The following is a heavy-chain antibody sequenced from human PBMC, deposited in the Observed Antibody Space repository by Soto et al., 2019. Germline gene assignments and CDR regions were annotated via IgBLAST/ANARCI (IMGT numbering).Heavy chain of an antibody. D-gene: IGHD3-16*01. CDR3: ARDSRGGSSYYFDY. CDR2: ISSSSSTI. CDR1: GFTFSSYS. J-gene: IGHJ4*02. V-gene: IGHV3-48*02. Sequence: GGSLRLSCAASGFTFSSYSMNWVRQAPGKGLEWVSYISSSSSTIYYADSVKGRFAISRDNAKNSLYLQMNSLRDEDTAVYYCARDSRGGSSYYFDYWGQGTLVTVSS.